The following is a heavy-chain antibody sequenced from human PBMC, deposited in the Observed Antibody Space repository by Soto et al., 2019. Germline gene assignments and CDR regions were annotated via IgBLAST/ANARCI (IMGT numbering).Heavy chain of an antibody. J-gene: IGHJ4*02. CDR2: ISSSGSTI. CDR3: ARGQYYYDSSGYPGY. V-gene: IGHV3-11*01. CDR1: GFNFSDYY. Sequence: PGGSLRLSCAASGFNFSDYYMSWIRQAPGKGLEWVSYISSSGSTIYYADSVKGRFTISRDNAKNSLYLQMNSLRAEDTAVYYCARGQYYYDSSGYPGYWGQGTLVTVSS. D-gene: IGHD3-22*01.